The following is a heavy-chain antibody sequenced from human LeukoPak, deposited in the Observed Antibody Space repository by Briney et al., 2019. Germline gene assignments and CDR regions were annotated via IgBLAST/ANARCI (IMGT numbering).Heavy chain of an antibody. D-gene: IGHD3-9*01. CDR3: ASGLRYFDLYY. J-gene: IGHJ4*02. V-gene: IGHV4-61*02. CDR1: GGSISSGSYY. CDR2: IYTSGST. Sequence: KPSETLSLTCNVSGGSISSGSYYWSWIRQPAGKGLEWIGRIYTSGSTNYNPSLKSRVTISVDTSKNQFSLKLSSVTAADTAVYYCASGLRYFDLYYWGQGTLVTVSS.